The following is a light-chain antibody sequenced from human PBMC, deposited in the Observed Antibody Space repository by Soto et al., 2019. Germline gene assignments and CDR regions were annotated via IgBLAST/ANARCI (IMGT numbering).Light chain of an antibody. CDR1: SSNIGAGYD. V-gene: IGLV1-40*01. J-gene: IGLJ2*01. Sequence: QSVLTQPPSVSGAPGQRVTISCTGRSSNIGAGYDVHWYQQLPGTAPKLLIYGNSNRPSGVPDRFSGSKSGTSASLAITGLQAEDEADYYRQSYDSSLSGYVVFGGGTKLTVL. CDR2: GNS. CDR3: QSYDSSLSGYVV.